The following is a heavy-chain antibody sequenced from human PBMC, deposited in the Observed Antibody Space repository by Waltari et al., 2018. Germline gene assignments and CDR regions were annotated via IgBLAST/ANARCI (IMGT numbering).Heavy chain of an antibody. V-gene: IGHV3-7*01. J-gene: IGHJ4*02. CDR2: IKQDGIQK. CDR1: GFSLSNSW. Sequence: EVQLVESGGGLVQPGGSLRLSCAASGFSLSNSWMSWVRQAPGKGLEWVANIKQDGIQKYYVDSVKGRFTISRDNAENSVYLQMNSLRADDTAIYYCAREGRATFDYWGQGTLVTVSS. CDR3: AREGRATFDY.